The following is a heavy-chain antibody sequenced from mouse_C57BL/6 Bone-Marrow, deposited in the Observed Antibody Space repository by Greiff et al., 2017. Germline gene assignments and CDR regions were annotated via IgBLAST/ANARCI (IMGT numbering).Heavy chain of an antibody. V-gene: IGHV10-1*01. CDR1: GFSFNTYA. J-gene: IGHJ3*01. D-gene: IGHD1-1*01. Sequence: EVKLVESGGGLVQPKGSLKLSCAASGFSFNTYAMNWVRQAPGKGLEWVARIRSKSNNYATYYADSVKDRFTISRDDSESMLYLQMNNLKTEDTAMYYCVRGYYGSEGFAYWGQGTLVTVSA. CDR2: IRSKSNNYAT. CDR3: VRGYYGSEGFAY.